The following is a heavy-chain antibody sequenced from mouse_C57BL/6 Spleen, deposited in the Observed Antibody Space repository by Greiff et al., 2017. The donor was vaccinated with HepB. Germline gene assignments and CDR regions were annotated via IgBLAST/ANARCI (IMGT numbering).Heavy chain of an antibody. Sequence: VQLKQPGAELVRPGTSVKLSCKASGYTFTSYWMHWVKQRPGQGLEWIGVIDPSDSYTNYNQKFKGKATLTVDTSSSTAYMQLSSLTSEDSAVYYCARNWDGDAMDYWGQGTSVTVSS. CDR1: GYTFTSYW. V-gene: IGHV1-59*01. D-gene: IGHD4-1*01. CDR2: IDPSDSYT. CDR3: ARNWDGDAMDY. J-gene: IGHJ4*01.